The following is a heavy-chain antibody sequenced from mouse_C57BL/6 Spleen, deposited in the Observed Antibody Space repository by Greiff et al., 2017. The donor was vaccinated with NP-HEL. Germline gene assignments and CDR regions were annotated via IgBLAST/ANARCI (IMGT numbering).Heavy chain of an antibody. V-gene: IGHV1-18*01. Sequence: EVKLMESGPELVKPGASVKIPCKASGYTFTDYNMDWVKQSHGKSLEWIGDINPNNGGTIYNQKFKGKATLTVDKSSSTAYMELRSLTSEDTAVYYCARNGDYDDGFDYWGQGTTLTVSS. CDR2: INPNNGGT. CDR3: ARNGDYDDGFDY. D-gene: IGHD2-4*01. J-gene: IGHJ2*01. CDR1: GYTFTDYN.